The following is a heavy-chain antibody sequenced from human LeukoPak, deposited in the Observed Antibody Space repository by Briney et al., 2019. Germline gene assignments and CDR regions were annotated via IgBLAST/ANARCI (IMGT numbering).Heavy chain of an antibody. CDR3: SRSLDY. V-gene: IGHV3-7*01. Sequence: GGSLRLSCAASGFTFSDYWMDWVRLAPGKGMEWVANINQDGSEGYSADSVKGRFTISRDNAKNSLYLQMNRLRTEDTAVYYCSRSLDYWGREPWSPSPQ. CDR2: INQDGSEG. CDR1: GFTFSDYW. J-gene: IGHJ4*02.